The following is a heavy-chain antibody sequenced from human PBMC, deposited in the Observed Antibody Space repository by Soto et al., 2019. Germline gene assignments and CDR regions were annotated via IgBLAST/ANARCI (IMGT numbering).Heavy chain of an antibody. CDR3: ARGRFGELLTHNSLSYYYYGMDV. Sequence: QVQLVESGGGVVQPGRSLRLSCAASGFTFSSYGMHWVRQAPGKGLEWVAVIWYDGSNKYYADSVKGRFTISRDNSKNTLYLQMNSLRAEDTAVYYCARGRFGELLTHNSLSYYYYGMDVWGQGTTVTVSS. CDR2: IWYDGSNK. CDR1: GFTFSSYG. J-gene: IGHJ6*02. D-gene: IGHD3-10*01. V-gene: IGHV3-33*01.